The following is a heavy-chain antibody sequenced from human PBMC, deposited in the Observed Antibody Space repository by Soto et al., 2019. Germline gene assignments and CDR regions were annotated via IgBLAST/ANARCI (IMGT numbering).Heavy chain of an antibody. D-gene: IGHD4-17*01. J-gene: IGHJ4*02. CDR2: ISYDGSNK. CDR3: ARGRDIIYGGNSGLDY. CDR1: GFTFSSYA. V-gene: IGHV3-30-3*01. Sequence: PGGSLRLSCAASGFTFSSYAIHWVRQAPGKGLEWVAVISYDGSNKYYADSVKGRFTISRDNSKNTLYLQMNSLRAEDTAVYYCARGRDIIYGGNSGLDYWGQGTLVTVSS.